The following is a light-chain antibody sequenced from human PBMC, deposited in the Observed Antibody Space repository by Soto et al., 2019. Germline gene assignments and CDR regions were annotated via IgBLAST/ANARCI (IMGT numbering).Light chain of an antibody. J-gene: IGKJ1*01. CDR3: QQYNNWPPWT. CDR1: QSISSN. V-gene: IGKV3-15*01. Sequence: EIVMTQSPATLSVSPGERATLSCRASQSISSNLAWYQQKPGQAPRLLIYGASTRATGIPARFSGSRSGTEFTLTISSLQSEDFAVYYCQQYNNWPPWTCGQGTKVEIK. CDR2: GAS.